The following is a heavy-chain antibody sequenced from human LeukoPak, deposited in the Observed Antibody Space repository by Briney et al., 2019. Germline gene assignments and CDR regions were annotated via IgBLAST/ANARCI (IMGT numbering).Heavy chain of an antibody. V-gene: IGHV4-38-2*01. J-gene: IGHJ4*02. CDR3: ASNVTAGFFDY. Sequence: PSETLSLTCAVSGSSITSDYFWGWIRQPPGKGLEWIATIYHSWGIYFNPSLKSRVSISLDASKNQFSLKLTSLTAADTAIYYCASNVTAGFFDYWGQGILVTVSS. CDR2: IYHSWGI. CDR1: GSSITSDYF.